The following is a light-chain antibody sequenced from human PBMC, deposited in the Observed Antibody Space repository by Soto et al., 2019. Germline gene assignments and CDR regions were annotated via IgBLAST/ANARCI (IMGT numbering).Light chain of an antibody. CDR2: EVV. CDR3: KSYAGSNTYV. Sequence: QSARTQPPSASGSPGQSVTISCTGTKSDIGVYDFVSWYQHHPGKAPRLIIYEVVQRPSGVPDRFSGSKSGNTASLTVSGLQAADEADYCCKSYAGSNTYVFGSGTKLTVL. CDR1: KSDIGVYDF. V-gene: IGLV2-8*01. J-gene: IGLJ1*01.